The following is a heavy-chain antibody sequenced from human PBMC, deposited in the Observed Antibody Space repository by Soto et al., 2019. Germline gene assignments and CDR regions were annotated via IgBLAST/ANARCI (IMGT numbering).Heavy chain of an antibody. CDR3: ARLFYYDTSGSYYYFDY. Sequence: QVQLQESGPGLVKPSQTLSPTCTVSGGSINSGGYYWSWIRQHPGKGLEWIGSIYYNGNTYYNPSLKSRITISLDTSRNQFSLKLSSVTAADTAVYYCARLFYYDTSGSYYYFDYWGQGTLVTVSS. V-gene: IGHV4-31*03. J-gene: IGHJ4*02. CDR2: IYYNGNT. D-gene: IGHD3-22*01. CDR1: GGSINSGGYY.